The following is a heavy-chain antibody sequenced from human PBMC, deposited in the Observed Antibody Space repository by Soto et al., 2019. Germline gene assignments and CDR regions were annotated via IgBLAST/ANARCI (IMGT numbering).Heavy chain of an antibody. CDR1: GFTLSNYE. Sequence: PGGSPRLSCAGSGFTLSNYEMNWVRQAPGKGLEWVSYISTGGSSIYYADSVKGRFTIARDNGKNSVYLQMSSLRAEDTATYYCARPRGGLSGADVWGHGTTVTVCS. CDR3: ARPRGGLSGADV. J-gene: IGHJ6*02. CDR2: ISTGGSSI. D-gene: IGHD1-26*01. V-gene: IGHV3-48*03.